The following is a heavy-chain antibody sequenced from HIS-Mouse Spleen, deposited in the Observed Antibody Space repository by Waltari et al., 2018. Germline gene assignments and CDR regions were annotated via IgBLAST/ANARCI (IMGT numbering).Heavy chain of an antibody. D-gene: IGHD1-26*01. V-gene: IGHV3-30*18. CDR1: GFTFSSYG. J-gene: IGHJ4*02. CDR3: AKDTSGSYSDY. Sequence: QVQLVESGGGVVQPGGSLRLSCADCGFTFSSYGMHWVRQAPGKGLEWVAVISYDGSNKYYADSVKGRFTISRDNSKNTLYLQMNSLRAEDTAVYYCAKDTSGSYSDYWGQGTLVTVSS. CDR2: ISYDGSNK.